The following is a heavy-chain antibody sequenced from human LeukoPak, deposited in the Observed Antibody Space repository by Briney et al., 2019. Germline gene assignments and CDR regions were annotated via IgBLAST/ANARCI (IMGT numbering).Heavy chain of an antibody. CDR3: ATPGVVPAATRGP. V-gene: IGHV1-46*01. CDR1: GYTFTSYY. J-gene: IGHJ5*02. Sequence: ASVKVSCKASGYTFTSYYMHWVRQAPGQGLEWMGIINPSGGSTSYAQKFQGRVTMTRDTSTSTVYMELSSLRSEDTAVYYCATPGVVPAATRGPWGQGTLVTVSS. D-gene: IGHD2-2*01. CDR2: INPSGGST.